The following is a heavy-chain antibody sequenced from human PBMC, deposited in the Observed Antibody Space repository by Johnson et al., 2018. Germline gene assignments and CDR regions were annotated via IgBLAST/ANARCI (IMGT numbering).Heavy chain of an antibody. D-gene: IGHD4-17*01. CDR3: ASARYGGYAGYFQH. V-gene: IGHV3-33*01. CDR1: GFTFSSYG. Sequence: VQLVESGGGVVQPGRSLRLSCAASGFTFSSYGMHWVRQAPGKGLEWVAVIWYDGSHKYYADSVKGRFTISRDNSKNTLYLQMNSRRAEDTAVYYCASARYGGYAGYFQHLGQGTLVTVAS. CDR2: IWYDGSHK. J-gene: IGHJ1*01.